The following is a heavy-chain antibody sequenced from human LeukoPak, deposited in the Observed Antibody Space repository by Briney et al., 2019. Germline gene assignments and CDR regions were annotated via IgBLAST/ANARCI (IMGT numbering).Heavy chain of an antibody. CDR3: ARSALPYYYYYMDV. CDR2: VTYTGNT. D-gene: IGHD2-15*01. Sequence: NPSETLSRTCSVSGASVTTYPYYWTWIRQPPGKGLEWIGSVTYTGNTFYNPSLQSRVTIPIDASKNQFSLNLSSVTAADTAVYYCARSALPYYYYYMDVWGKGTTVTVSS. V-gene: IGHV4-39*07. CDR1: GASVTTYPYY. J-gene: IGHJ6*03.